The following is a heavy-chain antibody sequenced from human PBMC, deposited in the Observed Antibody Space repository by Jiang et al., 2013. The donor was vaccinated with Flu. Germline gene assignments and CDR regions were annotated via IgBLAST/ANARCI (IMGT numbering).Heavy chain of an antibody. J-gene: IGHJ1*01. V-gene: IGHV1-46*01. D-gene: IGHD2-2*01. CDR2: INPSDGST. Sequence: SGAEVKKPGASVKVSCKASGYTFSNFYMHWVRQAPGQGLEWMGMINPSDGSTTYAQKFQGRVTMTRDTSTSTVYMELSSLISEDTAVYYCARSPYQLHRYFQHWGQGTLVTVSS. CDR1: GYTFSNFY. CDR3: ARSPYQLHRYFQH.